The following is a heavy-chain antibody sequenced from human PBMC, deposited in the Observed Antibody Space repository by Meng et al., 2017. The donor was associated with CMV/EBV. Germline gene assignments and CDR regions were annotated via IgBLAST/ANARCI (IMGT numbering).Heavy chain of an antibody. J-gene: IGHJ6*02. Sequence: GESLKISCAASGFTFSSYWMHWVRQAPGKGLVWVSRINSDGSSTSYADSVKGRFTISRDNAKNTLYLQMNSLRAEDTAVYYCARNVDYGMDVWGQGTTVTGSS. CDR2: INSDGSST. CDR3: ARNVDYGMDV. D-gene: IGHD5-12*01. V-gene: IGHV3-74*01. CDR1: GFTFSSYW.